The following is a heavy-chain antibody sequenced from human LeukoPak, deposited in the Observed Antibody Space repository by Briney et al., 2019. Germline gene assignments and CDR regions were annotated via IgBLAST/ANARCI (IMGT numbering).Heavy chain of an antibody. J-gene: IGHJ3*02. D-gene: IGHD4-17*01. CDR2: ISSSGSTI. CDR1: GFTFSSYE. CDR3: ARGGPYGDYVGAFDI. V-gene: IGHV3-48*03. Sequence: GGSLRLSCAASGFTFSSYEMNWVRQAPGKGLEWISYISSSGSTIYYADSVKGRFTISRDNAKNSLYLQMNSLRAEDTAVYYCARGGPYGDYVGAFDIWGQGTMVTVSS.